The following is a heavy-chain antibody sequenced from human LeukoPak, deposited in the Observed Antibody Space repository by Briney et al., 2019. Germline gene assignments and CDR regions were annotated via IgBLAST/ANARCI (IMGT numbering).Heavy chain of an antibody. CDR3: ARVGWSFGYTSWYFDP. V-gene: IGHV4-34*01. CDR2: INHSGST. J-gene: IGHJ2*01. CDR1: GGSFSGYY. Sequence: SETLSLTCAVYGGSFSGYYWSWIRQPPGEGLEWIGEINHSGSTNYNPSLKSRVTISVDTSKNQFSLKLSSVTAADTAVYYCARVGWSFGYTSWYFDPWGRGTLVTVSS. D-gene: IGHD5-24*01.